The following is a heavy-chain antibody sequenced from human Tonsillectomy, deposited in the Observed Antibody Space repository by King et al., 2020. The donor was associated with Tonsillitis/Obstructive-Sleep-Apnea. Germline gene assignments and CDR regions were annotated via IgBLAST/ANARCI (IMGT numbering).Heavy chain of an antibody. CDR1: GYSFTSYG. Sequence: QLVQSGSEVKKPGASVKVSCKASGYSFTSYGISWVRQAPGQGLEWMGWISLVNGKTNYAQKLQGRVTMTTDTSTSTAYMELRSLRSDDTGVYYCARAWGRGIVMKFGGVIEDNWGQGTLVTVSS. V-gene: IGHV1-18*01. CDR3: ARAWGRGIVMKFGGVIEDN. J-gene: IGHJ4*02. D-gene: IGHD3-16*02. CDR2: ISLVNGKT.